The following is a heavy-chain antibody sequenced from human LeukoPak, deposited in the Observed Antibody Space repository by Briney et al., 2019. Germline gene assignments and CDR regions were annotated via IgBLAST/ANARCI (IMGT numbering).Heavy chain of an antibody. J-gene: IGHJ4*02. CDR3: ARQISRYCSGGSCYSGWELYLDY. CDR1: AFTLNSSE. CDR2: IRSRGSSL. Sequence: PGGSRRPPSAPDAFTLNSSEMNWVRMAQGGGRGWVSYIRSRGSSLDYADSVKGRFTISRDNAKNSLYLQMNSLRAEDTGVYHCARQISRYCSGGSCYSGWELYLDYWGQGTPVTVSS. V-gene: IGHV3-48*03. D-gene: IGHD2-15*01.